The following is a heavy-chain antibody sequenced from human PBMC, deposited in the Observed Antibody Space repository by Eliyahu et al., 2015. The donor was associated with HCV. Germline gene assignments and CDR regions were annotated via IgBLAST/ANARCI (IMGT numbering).Heavy chain of an antibody. CDR1: GGXXXSGGYY. D-gene: IGHD1-1*01. Sequence: QVQLQESGPGLVKPSQTLSLTCTVXGGXXXSGGYYXSWIRQHPGKGLEWIGYIYYSGSTYYNPSLKSRVTISVDTSKNQFSLKLSSVTAADTAVYYCASRTTGTTDWFDPWGQGTLVTVSS. CDR2: IYYSGST. V-gene: IGHV4-31*03. CDR3: ASRTTGTTDWFDP. J-gene: IGHJ5*02.